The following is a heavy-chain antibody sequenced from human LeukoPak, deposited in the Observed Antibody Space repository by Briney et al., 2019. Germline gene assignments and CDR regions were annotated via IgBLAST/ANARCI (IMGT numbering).Heavy chain of an antibody. V-gene: IGHV1-18*01. CDR2: ISTSTGDT. CDR3: ARGVYSSWSGDEYFHH. Sequence: ASVKVSCKTSGYSFILYGISWVRQAPGQGPEWMGWISTSTGDTKYTQKFQGRVTLTTDTSTSTAYMELSSLRPEDTAVYYCARGVYSSWSGDEYFHHWGQGTLVTVSS. CDR1: GYSFILYG. D-gene: IGHD6-13*01. J-gene: IGHJ1*01.